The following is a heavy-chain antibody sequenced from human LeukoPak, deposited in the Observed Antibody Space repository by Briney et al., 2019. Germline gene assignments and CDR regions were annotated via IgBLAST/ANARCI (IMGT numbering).Heavy chain of an antibody. CDR2: ITGGAGSA. CDR3: AKGGGNSYYFYYMDV. CDR1: GFTFSSYA. Sequence: PGGSLRLSCAASGFTFSSYAMSWVRQAPGKGLEWVSAITGGAGSAYCTDSVKGRFTISRDNSKNTLYLQMNSLRAEDTAVYYCAKGGGNSYYFYYMDVWGKGTTVTVSS. J-gene: IGHJ6*03. D-gene: IGHD4-23*01. V-gene: IGHV3-23*01.